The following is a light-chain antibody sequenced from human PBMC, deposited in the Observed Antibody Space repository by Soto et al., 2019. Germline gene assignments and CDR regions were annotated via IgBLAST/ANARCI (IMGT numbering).Light chain of an antibody. CDR3: QQYNDRLWT. J-gene: IGKJ1*01. CDR2: GAS. CDR1: QSISSN. Sequence: EIVMTQSPATLSMSPGQRATLSCRASQSISSNLAWYQQKPGQAPRLLMYGASTRATGIPARFGASGSGTEFTLTISSLQSEDFAVYYCQQYNDRLWTFGQGTKVEIK. V-gene: IGKV3-15*01.